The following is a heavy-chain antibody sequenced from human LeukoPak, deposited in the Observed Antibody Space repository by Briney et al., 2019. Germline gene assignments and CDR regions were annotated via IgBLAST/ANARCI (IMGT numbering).Heavy chain of an antibody. CDR2: ISSSSFKI. J-gene: IGHJ6*02. D-gene: IGHD3-9*01. V-gene: IGHV3-48*04. CDR1: EFTFVRYA. CDR3: ARDVLTEYYYYGLGV. Sequence: GGSLRLSCAASEFTFVRYAMNWVRQAPGKGLEWVSYISSSSFKIGYADSVKGRFTISRDNSKNSLYLQMDSLRVEDTAVYFCARDVLTEYYYYGLGVWGQGTTVAVSS.